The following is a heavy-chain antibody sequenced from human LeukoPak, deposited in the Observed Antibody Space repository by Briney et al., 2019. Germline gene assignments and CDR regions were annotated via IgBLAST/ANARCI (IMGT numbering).Heavy chain of an antibody. CDR1: GFTFSSYG. Sequence: PGGSLRLSCAASGFTFSSYGMHWVRQAPGKGLEWVAFIRYDGSNKYYADSVKGRFTISRDNSKNTLYLQMNSLRAEDTAVYYCAKVARSIVVVITPHDYYMDVWGKGTTVTVSS. CDR3: AKVARSIVVVITPHDYYMDV. CDR2: IRYDGSNK. J-gene: IGHJ6*03. D-gene: IGHD2-21*01. V-gene: IGHV3-30*02.